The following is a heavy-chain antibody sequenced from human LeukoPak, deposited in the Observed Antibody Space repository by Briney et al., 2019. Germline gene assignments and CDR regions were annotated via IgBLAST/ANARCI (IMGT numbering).Heavy chain of an antibody. Sequence: PGGSLRLSCAASGFTFSRNWMNWVRQATGKGLEWVSAIGTAGDTYYPGSVKGRFTISRENAKNSLYLQVNSLRAGDTAVYYCARANRYYYGSGDAFDIWGQRTMVTVSS. D-gene: IGHD3-10*01. CDR2: IGTAGDT. V-gene: IGHV3-13*01. CDR1: GFTFSRNW. J-gene: IGHJ3*02. CDR3: ARANRYYYGSGDAFDI.